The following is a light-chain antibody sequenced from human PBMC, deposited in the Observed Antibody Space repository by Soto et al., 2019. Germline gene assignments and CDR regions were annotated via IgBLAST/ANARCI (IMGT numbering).Light chain of an antibody. CDR1: QNLNSD. CDR2: RAA. CDR3: QQHNNYWT. J-gene: IGKJ1*01. V-gene: IGKV1-5*03. Sequence: DVQMTQSPSTLSASVGDRVTITCRASQNLNSDLAWYQQKPGKAPQLLIYRAASLESGVPSRFSGSGSGTEFTLTITSLQPDDFATYYCQQHNNYWTFGHGTRVDIK.